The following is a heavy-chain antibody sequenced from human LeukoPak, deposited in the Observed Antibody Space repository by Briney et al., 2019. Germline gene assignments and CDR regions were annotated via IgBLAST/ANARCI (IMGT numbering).Heavy chain of an antibody. V-gene: IGHV1-18*01. CDR1: GYTFTSYG. Sequence: ASVKVSCKSSGYTFTSYGIIWVRQAPGQGLEWMGWISAYHGNTNYAQKLQGRVTMTTDTSTSTAYMELRSLRSDDTAVYYCARVGRGYYGSGSLDYWGQGTLVTVSS. J-gene: IGHJ4*02. CDR3: ARVGRGYYGSGSLDY. D-gene: IGHD3-10*01. CDR2: ISAYHGNT.